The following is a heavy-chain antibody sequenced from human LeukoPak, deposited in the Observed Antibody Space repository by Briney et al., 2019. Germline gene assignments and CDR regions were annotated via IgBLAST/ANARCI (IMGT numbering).Heavy chain of an antibody. CDR3: AREYGSGSYTGIDY. CDR1: GYTFINYG. CDR2: ISAYNSAYNGNT. V-gene: IGHV1-18*01. Sequence: ASVKVSCKASGYTFINYGITWVRQPPGQGLEWMGLISAYNSAYNGNTHYAQKLQGRVTMTTDTSTNTGYMELRSLRSDDTAVYYCAREYGSGSYTGIDYWGQGTLVTVSS. J-gene: IGHJ4*02. D-gene: IGHD3-10*01.